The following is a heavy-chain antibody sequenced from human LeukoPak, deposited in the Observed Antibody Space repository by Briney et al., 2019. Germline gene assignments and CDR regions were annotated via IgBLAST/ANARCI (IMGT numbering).Heavy chain of an antibody. CDR2: IYHSGST. CDR3: ARASYGSGSSTDFDY. V-gene: IGHV4-30-4*01. J-gene: IGHJ4*02. Sequence: PSQTLSLTCTVSGDSISSGGYYWSWIRQPPGKGLEWIAYIYHSGSTYYNPSLKSRVTISADKSKNQFSLKLSSVSVADTAVYFCARASYGSGSSTDFDYWGQGTLVSVSS. CDR1: GDSISSGGYY. D-gene: IGHD3-10*01.